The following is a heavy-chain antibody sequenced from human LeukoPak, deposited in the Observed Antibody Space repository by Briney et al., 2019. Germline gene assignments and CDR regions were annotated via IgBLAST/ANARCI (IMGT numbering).Heavy chain of an antibody. CDR3: ATFSYGGNAGGSVGY. CDR1: EFTFSTYD. V-gene: IGHV3-53*01. CDR2: IYRGGNT. J-gene: IGHJ4*02. Sequence: PGGSLRLSCAASEFTFSTYDMSWVRQAPGKGLEWVSVIYRGGNTYYADPLKGRFTISRDTSKNTVYLQMNSLRAEDTAVYYCATFSYGGNAGGSVGYWGQGTRVTVSS. D-gene: IGHD4-23*01.